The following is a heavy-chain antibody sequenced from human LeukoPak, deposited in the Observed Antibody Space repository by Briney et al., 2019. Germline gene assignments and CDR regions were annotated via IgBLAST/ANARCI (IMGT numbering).Heavy chain of an antibody. Sequence: GASVKVSCKASGGTFSSYAISWVRQAPGQGLEWMGGIIPIFGTANYAQKFQGRVTMTTDTSTSTAYMELRSLRSDDTAVYYCARWGAAAGTSDYWGQGTLVTVSS. J-gene: IGHJ4*02. CDR2: IIPIFGTA. CDR1: GGTFSSYA. V-gene: IGHV1-69*05. D-gene: IGHD6-13*01. CDR3: ARWGAAAGTSDY.